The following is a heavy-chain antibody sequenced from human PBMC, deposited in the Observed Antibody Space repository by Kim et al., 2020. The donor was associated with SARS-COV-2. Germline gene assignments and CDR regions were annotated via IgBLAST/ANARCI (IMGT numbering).Heavy chain of an antibody. J-gene: IGHJ5*02. D-gene: IGHD5-18*01. Sequence: SETLSLTCTVSGGSISSSSYYWGWIRQPPGKGLEWIGSIYYSGSTYYNPSLKSRVTISVDTSKNQFSLKLSSVTAADTAVYYCARRAEGYSYGPNWFDPWGQGTLVTVSS. CDR2: IYYSGST. V-gene: IGHV4-39*01. CDR1: GGSISSSSYY. CDR3: ARRAEGYSYGPNWFDP.